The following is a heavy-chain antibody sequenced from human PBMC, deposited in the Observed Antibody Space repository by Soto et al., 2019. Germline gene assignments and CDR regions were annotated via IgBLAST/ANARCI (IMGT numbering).Heavy chain of an antibody. Sequence: QVQLVESGGGVVQPGRSLRLSCAASGFTFSTYGMHWVRQAPGKGLEWVAVIWYDGNNKYYADSVKGRFTISRDNSKNKLYLQMNSLRSGDTAVYYCAREGDHYAPGRSEKGGFDPWGQGTLVTVSS. CDR2: IWYDGNNK. CDR3: AREGDHYAPGRSEKGGFDP. CDR1: GFTFSTYG. J-gene: IGHJ5*02. V-gene: IGHV3-33*01. D-gene: IGHD2-2*01.